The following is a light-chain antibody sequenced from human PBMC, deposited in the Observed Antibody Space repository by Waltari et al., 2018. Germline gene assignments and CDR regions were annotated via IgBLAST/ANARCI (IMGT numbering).Light chain of an antibody. CDR3: CSFAGTYTWV. CDR1: TSDVGGYNY. J-gene: IGLJ3*02. CDR2: DVT. Sequence: SALTQPRSVSGSPGQSVTISCTGTTSDVGGYNYVSWYQHHPGKAPKLMIIDVTQRPSGVPDRFSGSKSANTASLTISGLQAEDEADYYCCSFAGTYTWVFGGGTKVTVL. V-gene: IGLV2-11*01.